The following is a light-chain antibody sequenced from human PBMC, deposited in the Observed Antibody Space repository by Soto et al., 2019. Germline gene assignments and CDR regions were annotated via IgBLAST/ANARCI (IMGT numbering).Light chain of an antibody. CDR2: RAS. CDR1: QSGSST. CDR3: QQYHKWPLT. J-gene: IGKJ4*01. Sequence: EIVMTQAPATLSLSPGERATLSCRASQSGSSTLAWYQHIPGQAPRLLIDRASTRATGVPARFSGSGSGTEFTLTISSLQSEDFAVYYCQQYHKWPLTFGGGTKAEIK. V-gene: IGKV3-15*01.